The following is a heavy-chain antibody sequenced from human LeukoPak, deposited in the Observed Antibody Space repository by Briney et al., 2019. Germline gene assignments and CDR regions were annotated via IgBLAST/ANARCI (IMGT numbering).Heavy chain of an antibody. J-gene: IGHJ4*02. CDR3: ARAYDYVWGSYRYKPYFDY. D-gene: IGHD3-16*02. CDR2: INHSGST. Sequence: PSETLSLTCAVYGGSFSGYYWSWIRRPPGKGLEWIGEINHSGSTNYNPSLKSRVTISVDTSKNQFSLKLSSVTAADTAVYYCARAYDYVWGSYRYKPYFDYWGQGTLVTVSS. CDR1: GGSFSGYY. V-gene: IGHV4-34*01.